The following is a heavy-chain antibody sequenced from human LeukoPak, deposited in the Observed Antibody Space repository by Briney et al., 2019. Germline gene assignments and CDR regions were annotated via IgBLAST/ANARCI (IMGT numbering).Heavy chain of an antibody. CDR1: GYTFSTYW. Sequence: GESLKLSCKTSGYTFSTYWIGWVRQMPGKGLEYMGIINPGDSDTRYSPSFQGQVTFSVDKSTTTAYVQWSSLKASDSATYYCARTLSGSYPFDYWDYPFDYWGQGTLVTVSS. V-gene: IGHV5-51*01. CDR2: INPGDSDT. CDR3: ARTLSGSYPFDYWDYPFDY. D-gene: IGHD1-26*01. J-gene: IGHJ4*02.